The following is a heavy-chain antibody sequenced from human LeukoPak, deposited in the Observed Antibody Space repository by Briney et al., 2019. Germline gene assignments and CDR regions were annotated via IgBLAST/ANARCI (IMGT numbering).Heavy chain of an antibody. V-gene: IGHV1-24*01. D-gene: IGHD3-10*01. CDR1: GYTLTELS. Sequence: ASVKVSYKVSGYTLTELSMHWVRQAPGKGLEWMGGFDPEDGETIYAQKFQGRVTMTEDTSTDTAYMELSSLRSEDTAVYYCATGYGPMVQGVIIYYWGQGTLVTISS. CDR2: FDPEDGET. J-gene: IGHJ4*02. CDR3: ATGYGPMVQGVIIYY.